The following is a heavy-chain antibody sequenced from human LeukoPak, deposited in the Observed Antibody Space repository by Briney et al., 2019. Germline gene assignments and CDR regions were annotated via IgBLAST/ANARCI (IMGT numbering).Heavy chain of an antibody. V-gene: IGHV1-18*01. J-gene: IGHJ6*02. D-gene: IGHD2-2*02. CDR3: ARDCSSTSCYTWMRDLYGMDV. Sequence: ASVKVSCKASGYTFTSYGISWVRQAPGQGLEWMGWISAYNGNTNYAQKLQGRVTMTTDTSTSTAYMELRSLRSDDTAVYYCARDCSSTSCYTWMRDLYGMDVWDQGTTVTVSS. CDR2: ISAYNGNT. CDR1: GYTFTSYG.